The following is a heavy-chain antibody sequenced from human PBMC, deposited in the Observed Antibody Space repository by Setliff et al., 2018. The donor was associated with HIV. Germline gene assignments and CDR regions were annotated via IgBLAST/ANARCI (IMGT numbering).Heavy chain of an antibody. CDR1: GGSISSYY. CDR3: ARGGAVSADFDS. Sequence: PSETLSLTCTVSGGSISSYYWGWIRQPPGKGLEWIGSIYYDGRTFYKPSLKSRLTISVDTSKNQFSLSLNSVTAADTAVYFCARGGAVSADFDSWGQGTLVTVSS. D-gene: IGHD3-16*01. CDR2: IYYDGRT. V-gene: IGHV4-39*07. J-gene: IGHJ5*01.